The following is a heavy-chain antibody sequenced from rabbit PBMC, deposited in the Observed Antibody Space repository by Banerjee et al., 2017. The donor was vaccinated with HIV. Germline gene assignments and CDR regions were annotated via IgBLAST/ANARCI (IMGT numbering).Heavy chain of an antibody. CDR2: IYAGSSGST. Sequence: QSLEESGGDLVKPGASLTLTCTASGFSFSSSYYMCWVRQAPGKGLEWIACIYAGSSGSTYYGSWAKGRFTISKTSSTTVTLQMTSLTVADTATYFCARDDYGDYDYFDFWGQGTLVTVS. J-gene: IGHJ6*01. CDR3: ARDDYGDYDYFDF. CDR1: GFSFSSSYY. V-gene: IGHV1S40*01. D-gene: IGHD2-1*01.